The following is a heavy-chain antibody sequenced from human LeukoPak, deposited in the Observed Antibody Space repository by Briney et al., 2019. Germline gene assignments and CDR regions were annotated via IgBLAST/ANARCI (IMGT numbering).Heavy chain of an antibody. CDR2: IKEEGSEK. J-gene: IGHJ4*02. CDR1: GFTFSGYL. V-gene: IGHV3-7*01. D-gene: IGHD2-15*01. Sequence: LSGGSLRLSCAASGFTFSGYLMSWVRQAPGKGLEWVANIKEEGSEKYYVDSVKGRFIISRDNAKNSLYLQMNSLRAEDTAVYYCARDSSAAPHSYWGQGTLVTVFS. CDR3: ARDSSAAPHSY.